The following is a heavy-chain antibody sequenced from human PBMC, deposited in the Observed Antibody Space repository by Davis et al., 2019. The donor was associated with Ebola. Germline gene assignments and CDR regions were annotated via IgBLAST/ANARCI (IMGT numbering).Heavy chain of an antibody. V-gene: IGHV1-18*01. D-gene: IGHD1-20*01. CDR2: ISADSGNT. CDR1: GYPFSAYG. Sequence: ASVKVSCKTSGYPFSAYGISWVRKAPGQGLERMGWISADSGNTKYAQNFQGRVTVTTDTSTSTAYMELRSLRSDDTAMYYCARDRYNWNDFDYWGQGTLVTVSS. CDR3: ARDRYNWNDFDY. J-gene: IGHJ4*02.